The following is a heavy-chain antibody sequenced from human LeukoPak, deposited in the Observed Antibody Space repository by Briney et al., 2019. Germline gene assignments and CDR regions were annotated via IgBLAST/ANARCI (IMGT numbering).Heavy chain of an antibody. V-gene: IGHV4-59*08. CDR2: IYYSGST. J-gene: IGHJ6*03. Sequence: SETLSLTCTVSGDSISSYYWSWIRQPPGKGLEWIGYIYYSGSTNYNPSLKSRVTISVDTSKDQFSLKLSSVTAADTAVYYCARGYRVLEWFMDVWGKGTTVTVSS. CDR1: GDSISSYY. CDR3: ARGYRVLEWFMDV. D-gene: IGHD3-3*01.